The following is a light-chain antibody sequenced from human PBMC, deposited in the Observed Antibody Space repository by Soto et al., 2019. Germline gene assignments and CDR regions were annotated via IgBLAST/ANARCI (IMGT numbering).Light chain of an antibody. V-gene: IGKV2-30*01. J-gene: IGKJ1*01. CDR2: KVS. Sequence: DVVMTQSPLSLPVTLGQPASISCRSSQSLVYSDGNTYLNWFQQRPGQSPRHLIYKVSNRDSGVPDRFSGSGSGTDFTLKISRVEAEDVGVYYCMQGTHWLWTFGQGTKVEIK. CDR3: MQGTHWLWT. CDR1: QSLVYSDGNTY.